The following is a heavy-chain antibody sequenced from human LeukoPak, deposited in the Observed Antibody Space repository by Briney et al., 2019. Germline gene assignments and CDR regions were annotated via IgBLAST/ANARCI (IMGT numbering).Heavy chain of an antibody. J-gene: IGHJ5*02. CDR1: GYTFTAYY. D-gene: IGHD6-13*01. Sequence: ASVKVSCKASGYTFTAYYIHWVRQDPGQGLEWMGWINSNSGDTNYAQNFQGRVTMTRDTSISTAYIELSRLRSDDTAVYYCARAKLRAAAGIHLGFDPWGQGTLVTVSS. CDR3: ARAKLRAAAGIHLGFDP. V-gene: IGHV1-2*02. CDR2: INSNSGDT.